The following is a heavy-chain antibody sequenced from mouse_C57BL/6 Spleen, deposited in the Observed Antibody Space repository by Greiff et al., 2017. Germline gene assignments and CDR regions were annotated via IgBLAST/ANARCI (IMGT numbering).Heavy chain of an antibody. CDR1: GYTFTDYY. J-gene: IGHJ3*01. V-gene: IGHV1-26*01. D-gene: IGHD2-4*01. CDR2: INPNNGGT. Sequence: EVQLQQSGPELVKPGASVKISCKASGYTFTDYYMNWVKQSHGKSLEWIGDINPNNGGTSYNQKFKGKATLTVDKSSSTAYMELRSLTSEDSAVYYCARCPIYYDYDAFAYWGQGTLVTVSA. CDR3: ARCPIYYDYDAFAY.